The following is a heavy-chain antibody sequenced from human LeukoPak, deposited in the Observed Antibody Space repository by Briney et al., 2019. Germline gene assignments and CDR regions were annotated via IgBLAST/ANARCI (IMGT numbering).Heavy chain of an antibody. CDR2: INTDGRIT. D-gene: IGHD2-21*02. J-gene: IGHJ4*02. Sequence: GGSLRLSCAASGFTFSNYWMHWVRQAPGKGLVWVSRINTDGRITSYADSVKGRFTISRDNAKNTLYLQMNSLRAEDTALYYCAKRVSVCGDCYPPSFDYWGQGTLVTVSS. V-gene: IGHV3-74*01. CDR1: GFTFSNYW. CDR3: AKRVSVCGDCYPPSFDY.